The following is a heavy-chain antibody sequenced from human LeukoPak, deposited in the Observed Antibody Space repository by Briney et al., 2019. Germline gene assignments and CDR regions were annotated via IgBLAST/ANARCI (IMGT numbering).Heavy chain of an antibody. Sequence: ESLKISCKGSGYSFTNYWIGWVRQMPGKGLEWMGIIYPSDSDTRYSPSFQGQVTISADKSISTAYLQWSSLKASDTAMYYCARRGLYVSDAFDIWGQGTMVTVSS. D-gene: IGHD3-16*01. CDR3: ARRGLYVSDAFDI. V-gene: IGHV5-51*01. CDR1: GYSFTNYW. CDR2: IYPSDSDT. J-gene: IGHJ3*02.